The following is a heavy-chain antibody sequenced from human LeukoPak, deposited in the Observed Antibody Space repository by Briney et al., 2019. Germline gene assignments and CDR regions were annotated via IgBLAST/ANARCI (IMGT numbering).Heavy chain of an antibody. CDR2: INPGGDNT. CDR3: ASRIEPAFDI. CDR1: GYTFTKSY. Sequence: ASVKVSCKASGYTFTKSYIHWVRQAPGQRLEWMGLINPGGDNTNYAQNFQGRVTMTRDTSTSTVYMELSSLRSGDTALYYCASRIEPAFDIWGQGTMVTVSS. V-gene: IGHV1-46*01. D-gene: IGHD1-14*01. J-gene: IGHJ3*02.